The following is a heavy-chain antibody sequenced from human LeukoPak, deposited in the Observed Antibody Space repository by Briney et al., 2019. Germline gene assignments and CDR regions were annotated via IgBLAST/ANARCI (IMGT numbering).Heavy chain of an antibody. D-gene: IGHD3-9*01. V-gene: IGHV4-59*12. J-gene: IGHJ3*02. CDR3: ARERRYFDWLLPSLDAFDI. CDR2: IYYSGST. CDR1: GGSINSYY. Sequence: SETLSLTCTVSGGSINSYYWSWIRQPPGKGLEWIGYIYYSGSTNYNPSLKSRVTISVDTSKNQFSLRLSSVTAADTAVYYCARERRYFDWLLPSLDAFDIWGQGTMVTVSS.